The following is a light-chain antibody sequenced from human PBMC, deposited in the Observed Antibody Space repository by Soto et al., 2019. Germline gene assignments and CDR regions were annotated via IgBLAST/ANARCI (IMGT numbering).Light chain of an antibody. CDR2: AAS. V-gene: IGKV1-9*01. CDR1: QGISSY. Sequence: IQLTQSPSSLSASVGDRVTITCRASQGISSYLAWYQQKPGKAPKLLIYAASTLQSGVPSRFSGSGSGTDFTLTISSLQPEDFATYDCQQLNSYPRTFGQGTKVEI. J-gene: IGKJ1*01. CDR3: QQLNSYPRT.